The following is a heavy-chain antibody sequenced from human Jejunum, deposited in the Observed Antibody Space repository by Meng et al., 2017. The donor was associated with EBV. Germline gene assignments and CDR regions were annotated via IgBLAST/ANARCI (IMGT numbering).Heavy chain of an antibody. CDR2: INHSGST. CDR3: ARVAFSYTTRSLDS. J-gene: IGHJ4*02. Sequence: HLHKWVAGLLKPSETLSLTCAVYRGSFSGYYWSWIRQHPGKGLEWIGEINHSGSTNYNPSLRSRVTISVETSKNQFSLRLNSVTAADTAVYYCARVAFSYTTRSLDSWGQGTLVTVSS. V-gene: IGHV4-34*01. CDR1: RGSFSGYY. D-gene: IGHD3-16*02.